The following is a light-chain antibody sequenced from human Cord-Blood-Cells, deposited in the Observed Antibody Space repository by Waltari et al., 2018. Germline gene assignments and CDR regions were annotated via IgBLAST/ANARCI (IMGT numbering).Light chain of an antibody. J-gene: IGKJ2*03. V-gene: IGKV3-11*01. CDR1: QRVSSY. CDR3: QHRSNTPPLYS. CDR2: ESS. Sequence: EIVLTQSPATLSLSPGERATISCRATQRVSSYIAWYHQKPGQAPRLLIYESSNSATGSTSRFRCSRSGTDFALTISSLDPEDFAVYYCQHRSNTPPLYSFGPGTKLDIK.